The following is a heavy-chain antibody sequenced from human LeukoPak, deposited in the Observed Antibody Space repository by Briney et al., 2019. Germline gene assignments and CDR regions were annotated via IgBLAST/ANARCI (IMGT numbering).Heavy chain of an antibody. CDR2: IYTSGST. V-gene: IGHV4-4*07. CDR1: GGSISSYY. Sequence: SETLSLTCTVSGGSISSYYWSWIRQPAGKGLEWIGRIYTSGSTNYNPSLKSRVTMSVDTSKNQFSLKLSSVTAADTPVYYCARGRTTYDYFDYWGQGTLVTVSS. J-gene: IGHJ4*02. D-gene: IGHD1-14*01. CDR3: ARGRTTYDYFDY.